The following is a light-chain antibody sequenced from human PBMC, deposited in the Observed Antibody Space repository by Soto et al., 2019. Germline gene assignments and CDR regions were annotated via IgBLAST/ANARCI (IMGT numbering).Light chain of an antibody. CDR2: AAC. CDR1: QSISSW. CDR3: QQYNSYST. J-gene: IGKJ1*01. Sequence: IKMTQSPSTLSASIGDRVTIPCRSSQSISSWLAWYQQKPGKAPKLLIYAACSLGSGVPSRFSGSGSGTEFTLTISSLQPDDFATYYCQQYNSYSTFGQGTKVDIK. V-gene: IGKV1-5*01.